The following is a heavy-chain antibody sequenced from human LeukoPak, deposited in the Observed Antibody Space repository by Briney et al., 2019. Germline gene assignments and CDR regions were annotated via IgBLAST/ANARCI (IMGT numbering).Heavy chain of an antibody. V-gene: IGHV3-33*01. D-gene: IGHD2-8*01. CDR3: ARDRHCVNGLCHNSPGMDV. Sequence: GGSLRLSCAASGFTFSGYGMHWVRLAPGKGLEWVADIWFEGKNEHFAASVKGRFTISRDNSKKTMYLQINSLRAEDTAVYYCARDRHCVNGLCHNSPGMDVWGRGTTVTVSS. CDR2: IWFEGKNE. CDR1: GFTFSGYG. J-gene: IGHJ6*02.